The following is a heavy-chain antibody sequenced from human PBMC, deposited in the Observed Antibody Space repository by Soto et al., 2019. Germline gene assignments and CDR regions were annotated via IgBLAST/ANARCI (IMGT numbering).Heavy chain of an antibody. Sequence: GESLKISCKGSGYSFTSYWIGWVRQMPGKGLEWMGIIYPGDSDTRYSPSFQGQVTISADKSISTAYLQWSSLKASDTAMYYFARQTGSSSSFYHYGRDVWGQGTTVTVPS. CDR1: GYSFTSYW. CDR2: IYPGDSDT. D-gene: IGHD6-6*01. V-gene: IGHV5-51*01. J-gene: IGHJ6*02. CDR3: ARQTGSSSSFYHYGRDV.